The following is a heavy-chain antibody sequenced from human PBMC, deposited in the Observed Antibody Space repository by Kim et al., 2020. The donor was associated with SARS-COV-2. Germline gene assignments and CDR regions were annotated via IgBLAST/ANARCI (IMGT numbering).Heavy chain of an antibody. CDR1: GFTFSNAW. J-gene: IGHJ6*02. CDR2: IKSKTDGGTT. Sequence: GGSLRLSCVASGFTFSNAWMTWVRQAPGKGLEWVGRIKSKTDGGTTDYAAPVKGRFTISRDDSKNTLHLQMNSLKTEDTAVYYCTTDLKEQWPGPYYYDYYGMDVWGQGTTVTVSS. D-gene: IGHD6-19*01. V-gene: IGHV3-15*01. CDR3: TTDLKEQWPGPYYYDYYGMDV.